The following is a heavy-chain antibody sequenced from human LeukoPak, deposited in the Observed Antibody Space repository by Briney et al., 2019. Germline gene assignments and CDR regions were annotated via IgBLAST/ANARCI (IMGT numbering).Heavy chain of an antibody. CDR2: IDYSGTT. J-gene: IGHJ4*02. CDR3: ARQFAVTTGFY. V-gene: IGHV4-59*12. D-gene: IGHD4-17*01. Sequence: PSETLSLTCTVSGGSISSYYWSWIRKPPGKGLEWIGYIDYSGTTNYNPSLKSRVTMSVDTSKNQFSLKLSSVTAADTAVYYCARQFAVTTGFYWGQGTLVTVSS. CDR1: GGSISSYY.